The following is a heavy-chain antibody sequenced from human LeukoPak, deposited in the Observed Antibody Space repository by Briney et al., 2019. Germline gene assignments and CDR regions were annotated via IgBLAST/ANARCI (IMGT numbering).Heavy chain of an antibody. J-gene: IGHJ4*02. V-gene: IGHV4-59*01. D-gene: IGHD2-15*01. Sequence: SETLSLTCTVSGGSISSYYWSWIRQPPGKGLEWIGHIYYSGSTNYSPSLQSRVTISVDPSNNQFSLKLSSVTAADTAVYYCARGGGSNYPFDYWGQGTLVTVSS. CDR3: ARGGGSNYPFDY. CDR1: GGSISSYY. CDR2: IYYSGST.